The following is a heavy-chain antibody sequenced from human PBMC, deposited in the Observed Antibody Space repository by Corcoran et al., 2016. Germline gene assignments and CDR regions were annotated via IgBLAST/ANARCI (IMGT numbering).Heavy chain of an antibody. V-gene: IGHV1-69*01. Sequence: QVQLVQSGAEVKKPGSSVKVSCKASGGTFSSYAISWVRQAPGPGLEWMGGIIPIFGTANYAQKFQGRVTITADESTSTAYMELSSLRSEDTAMYYCGSGWVVPAALGGYGYGMDVWGQGTTVTVSS. CDR2: IIPIFGTA. CDR3: GSGWVVPAALGGYGYGMDV. J-gene: IGHJ6*02. D-gene: IGHD2-2*01. CDR1: GGTFSSYA.